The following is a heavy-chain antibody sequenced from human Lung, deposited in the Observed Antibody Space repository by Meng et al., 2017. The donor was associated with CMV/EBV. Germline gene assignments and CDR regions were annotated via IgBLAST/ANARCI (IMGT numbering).Heavy chain of an antibody. J-gene: IGHJ6*04. V-gene: IGHV1-69*05. CDR3: ARDRTGDCSSTSCYNYYYYYGMDV. CDR2: IIPIFGIA. CDR1: GGTFSNYA. D-gene: IGHD2-2*02. Sequence: SVKVSCKASGGTFSNYAFSWVRQAPGQGLEWMGGIIPIFGIANYAQKFQGRVTIATDESTSTAYMELISLRPEDTAVYYCARDRTGDCSSTSCYNYYYYYGMDVCGEGTTVTVSS.